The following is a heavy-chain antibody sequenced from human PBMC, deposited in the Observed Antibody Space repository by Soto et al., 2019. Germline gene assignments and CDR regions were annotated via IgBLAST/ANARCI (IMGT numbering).Heavy chain of an antibody. CDR3: AKDGRLRHNWFDP. CDR1: GFTFSSYG. J-gene: IGHJ5*02. Sequence: GGSLRLSCAASGFTFSSYGMHWVRQAPGKGLEWVAVISYDGSNKYYADSVKGRFTISRDNSKNTLYLQMNSLRAEDTAVYYCAKDGRLRHNWFDPWGQGTLVTVSS. V-gene: IGHV3-30*18. D-gene: IGHD3-16*01. CDR2: ISYDGSNK.